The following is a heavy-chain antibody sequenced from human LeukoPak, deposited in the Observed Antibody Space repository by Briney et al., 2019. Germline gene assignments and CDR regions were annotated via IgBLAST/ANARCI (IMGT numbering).Heavy chain of an antibody. CDR2: INRDGSEK. CDR3: ARARDYGSGKANAFYI. J-gene: IGHJ3*02. Sequence: GGSLRLFCAASGFTFSSYWMSWVRQAPGKGLEWVANINRDGSEKYYVESVKGRFTISRDNAENSLYLQMNSLRAEDTAVYYCARARDYGSGKANAFYIWGQGTMVTVSS. CDR1: GFTFSSYW. D-gene: IGHD3-10*01. V-gene: IGHV3-7*05.